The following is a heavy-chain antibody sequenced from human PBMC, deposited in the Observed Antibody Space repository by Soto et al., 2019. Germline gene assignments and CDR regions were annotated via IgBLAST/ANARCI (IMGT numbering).Heavy chain of an antibody. CDR3: AKDRVIQLLPIWPDP. CDR2: VSSDGNNK. Sequence: GGSLRLSCAASGFSFSKYGMHWVRQAPGKGLEWVASVSSDGNNKYYGDSVKGRFTISRDNSKNMVFLQVDSLRVDDTAVYYCAKDRVIQLLPIWPDPWGQGTLVTVSS. J-gene: IGHJ5*02. V-gene: IGHV3-30*18. CDR1: GFSFSKYG. D-gene: IGHD2-2*01.